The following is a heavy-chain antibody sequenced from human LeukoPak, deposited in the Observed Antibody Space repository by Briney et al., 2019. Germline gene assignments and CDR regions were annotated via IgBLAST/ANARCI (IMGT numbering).Heavy chain of an antibody. CDR1: GLTLSGYW. CDR2: INGDTSST. Sequence: GGSLRLSCAASGLTLSGYWMHWVRQAPGKGLVWVSRINGDTSSTSYADSVKGRFTISRDNAKSTLYLQMNSLRVEDTAVYYCARARGNTYGYFEYWGQGALVTVSS. CDR3: ARARGNTYGYFEY. D-gene: IGHD5-18*01. J-gene: IGHJ4*02. V-gene: IGHV3-74*01.